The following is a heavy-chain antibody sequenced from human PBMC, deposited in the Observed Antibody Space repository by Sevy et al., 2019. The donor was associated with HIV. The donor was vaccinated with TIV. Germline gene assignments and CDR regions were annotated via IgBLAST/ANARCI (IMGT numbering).Heavy chain of an antibody. V-gene: IGHV3-48*02. CDR2: ISSSSSTI. CDR3: ARGRASIPICGRGGPPRGMDV. CDR1: GFTFSSYS. D-gene: IGHD3-3*01. Sequence: GGSLRLSCAASGFTFSSYSMNWVRQAPGKGLEWISYISSSSSTIYYADSVKGRFTIFRDNAKNSLYLQMNSLRDEDTAVYYCARGRASIPICGRGGPPRGMDVWGQGTTVTVSS. J-gene: IGHJ6*02.